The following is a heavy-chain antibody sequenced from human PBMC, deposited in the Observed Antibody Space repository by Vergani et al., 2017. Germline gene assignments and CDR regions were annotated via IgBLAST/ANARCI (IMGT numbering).Heavy chain of an antibody. CDR3: ARVDTQVPATSHFYYMDV. CDR2: IFQSGSP. J-gene: IGHJ6*03. Sequence: QLQLQESGSGLVKPSQTLSLNCAASGGSISSGAFSWGWIRQPPGRGLQWIGHIFQSGSPDYNASLKSRVNISLDKSKNHFSLSLSSVTAADTAVYYCARVDTQVPATSHFYYMDVWGKGTTVVVSS. CDR1: GGSISSGAFS. D-gene: IGHD6-25*01. V-gene: IGHV4-30-2*01.